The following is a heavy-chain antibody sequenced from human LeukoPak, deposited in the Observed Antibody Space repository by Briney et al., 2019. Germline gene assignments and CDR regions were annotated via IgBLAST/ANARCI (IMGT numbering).Heavy chain of an antibody. D-gene: IGHD2-8*01. CDR1: GGTFSSYA. CDR3: ATHQGYCTNGVCQLDY. J-gene: IGHJ4*02. Sequence: VASVKVSCKASGGTFSSYAISWVRQAPGQGLEWMGGIIPIFGTANYAQKFQGRVTITTDESTSTAYMELSSLRSEDTAVYYCATHQGYCTNGVCQLDYWGQGTLVTVSS. CDR2: IIPIFGTA. V-gene: IGHV1-69*05.